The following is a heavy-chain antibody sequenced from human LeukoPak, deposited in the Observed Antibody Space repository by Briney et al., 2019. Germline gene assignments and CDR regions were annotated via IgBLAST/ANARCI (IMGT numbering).Heavy chain of an antibody. V-gene: IGHV4-38-2*01. D-gene: IGHD1-1*01. Sequence: SETLSLTCAVSGYSISSGHYWGWIRQPPGKGLEWIGSIYHSGSTYYNPSLKSRVTISVDTSKNQFSLKLSSVTAADTAVYYCARRRKNDVLDYWGQGTLVTVSS. J-gene: IGHJ4*02. CDR3: ARRRKNDVLDY. CDR1: GYSISSGHY. CDR2: IYHSGST.